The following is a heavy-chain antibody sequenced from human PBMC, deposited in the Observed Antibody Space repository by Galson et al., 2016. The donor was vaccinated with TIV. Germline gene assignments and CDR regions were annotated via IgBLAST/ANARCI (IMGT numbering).Heavy chain of an antibody. J-gene: IGHJ3*02. CDR1: GGSVSSYY. V-gene: IGHV4-59*02. Sequence: TLSLTCTASGGSVSSYYWSWVRQPPGKGLEWIGYIYYSGKTKYNPSITRRGTMSEATSNNHVSRSLSSVTTADTAVYYCARVVSSDDYGGVDALDIWGQGTMVTVSS. D-gene: IGHD4-17*01. CDR2: IYYSGKT. CDR3: ARVVSSDDYGGVDALDI.